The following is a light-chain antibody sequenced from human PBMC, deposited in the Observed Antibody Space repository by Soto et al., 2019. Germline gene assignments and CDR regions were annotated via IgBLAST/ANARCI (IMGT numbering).Light chain of an antibody. CDR1: QGVSSRY. V-gene: IGKV3-20*01. CDR3: QQYGSSPLT. Sequence: EIVLTQSPGTLSLSPGERATLSCRASQGVSSRYLAWYQQKPGQAPRLLIYGASSRATGIPDRFSGSGSGTDFTLTIRRLEPEDFAVYYCQQYGSSPLTFGGGTKVEIK. CDR2: GAS. J-gene: IGKJ4*01.